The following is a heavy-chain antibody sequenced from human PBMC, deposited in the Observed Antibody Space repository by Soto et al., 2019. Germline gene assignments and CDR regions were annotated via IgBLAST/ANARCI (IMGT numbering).Heavy chain of an antibody. J-gene: IGHJ4*02. D-gene: IGHD3-10*01. Sequence: EEQLVESGGGLVKPGGSLRLSCVASGFTFSNAWMTWVRQAPGKGLEWVGRIKSKIDGGTTDYAAPVKDRFTISRDDSINTLYVQMNSLKTDDTAVYDCTRVLRCGESLTWGQGTLITVSS. V-gene: IGHV3-15*01. CDR3: TRVLRCGESLT. CDR2: IKSKIDGGTT. CDR1: GFTFSNAW.